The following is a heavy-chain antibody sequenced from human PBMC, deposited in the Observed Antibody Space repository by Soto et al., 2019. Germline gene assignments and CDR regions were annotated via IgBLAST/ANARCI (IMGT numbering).Heavy chain of an antibody. J-gene: IGHJ4*02. CDR1: GDSISSSNYF. CDR3: ARDNGYSYGYTLDH. V-gene: IGHV4-61*01. Sequence: SETLSLTCTVSGDSISSSNYFWGWIRQPPGKGLEWIGYIYYSGSTNYNPSLKSRVTISVDTSKNQFSLKLSSVTAADTAVYYCARDNGYSYGYTLDHWGQGTLVTVSS. CDR2: IYYSGST. D-gene: IGHD5-18*01.